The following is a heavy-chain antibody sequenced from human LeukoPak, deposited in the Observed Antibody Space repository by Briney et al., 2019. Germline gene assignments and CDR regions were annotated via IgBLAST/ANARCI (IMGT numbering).Heavy chain of an antibody. Sequence: AGRSLRLSCAASGFTFNSHAMSWVRQAPGKGLEWVSTLSGSAFTYYADSVKGRFTISRDTSKNTLFLDMNTLRVEDTAVYYCAKGSQESPRTILDAFDIWGQGTMVSVSS. D-gene: IGHD1-1*01. CDR2: LSGSAFT. J-gene: IGHJ3*02. CDR1: GFTFNSHA. V-gene: IGHV3-23*01. CDR3: AKGSQESPRTILDAFDI.